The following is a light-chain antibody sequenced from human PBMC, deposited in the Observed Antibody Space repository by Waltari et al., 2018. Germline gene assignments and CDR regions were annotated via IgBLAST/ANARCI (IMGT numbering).Light chain of an antibody. J-gene: IGKJ1*01. V-gene: IGKV3-20*01. CDR3: QQYGSSPRT. CDR2: RSS. Sequence: EIVLTQSPGTLSLSPGERATLSCRASQSIYSTYLAWYQQKPGQAPRLLIYRSSTRATGVPDRFSGIGSGTDFTLTISRLEPEDFAVFYCQQYGSSPRTFGQGTTVEIK. CDR1: QSIYSTY.